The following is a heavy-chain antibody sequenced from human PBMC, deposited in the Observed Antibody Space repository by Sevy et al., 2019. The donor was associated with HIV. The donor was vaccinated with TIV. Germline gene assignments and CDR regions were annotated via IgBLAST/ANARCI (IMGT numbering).Heavy chain of an antibody. V-gene: IGHV1-46*01. D-gene: IGHD2-15*01. CDR2: INPSGGST. J-gene: IGHJ6*02. Sequence: ASVKVSCKASGYTFTSYYMHWVRQAPGQGLEWMGIINPSGGSTSYAQKFQGRVTMTRDTSTSTVYMELSSLRSEDTAVYYCARSFYCSGGSSSSYYYYGMDVWGQGTTVTVSS. CDR1: GYTFTSYY. CDR3: ARSFYCSGGSSSSYYYYGMDV.